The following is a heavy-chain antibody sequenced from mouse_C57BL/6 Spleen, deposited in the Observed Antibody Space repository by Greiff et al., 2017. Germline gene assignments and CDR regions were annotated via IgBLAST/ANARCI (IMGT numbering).Heavy chain of an antibody. CDR3: ARGGYYVGYCDV. CDR1: GFTFSDYG. V-gene: IGHV5-17*01. J-gene: IGHJ1*03. Sequence: EVMLVESGGGLVKPGGSLKLSCAASGFTFSDYGMHWVRQAPEKGLEWVAYISSGSSTIYYADTVKGRFTISRDNAKNTLFLQMTSLRSEDTAMYYCARGGYYVGYCDVWGTGTTVTVSS. D-gene: IGHD2-3*01. CDR2: ISSGSSTI.